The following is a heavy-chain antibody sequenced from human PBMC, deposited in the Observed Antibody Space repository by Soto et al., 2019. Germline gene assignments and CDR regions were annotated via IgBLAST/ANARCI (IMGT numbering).Heavy chain of an antibody. CDR3: ARTRFGGVIVKGPNYYYYYGMDV. CDR2: IIPIFGTA. CDR1: GGTFSSYA. D-gene: IGHD3-16*02. V-gene: IGHV1-69*12. Sequence: QVQLVQSGAEVKKPGSSVKVSCKASGGTFSSYAISWVRQAPGQGLEWMGGIIPIFGTANYAQKFQGRVTITADESTSTAYMELSSLRSEDTAVYYCARTRFGGVIVKGPNYYYYYGMDVWGQGTTVTVSS. J-gene: IGHJ6*02.